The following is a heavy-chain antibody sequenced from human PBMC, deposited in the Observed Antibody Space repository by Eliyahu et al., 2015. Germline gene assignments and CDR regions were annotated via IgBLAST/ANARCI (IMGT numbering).Heavy chain of an antibody. V-gene: IGHV4-39*01. D-gene: IGHD3-10*01. CDR2: IYYSGST. J-gene: IGHJ6*02. CDR3: ARLRDPKLLWFGELFEGPLGMDV. Sequence: GLEWIGSIYYSGSTYYNPSLKSRVTISVDTSKNQFSLKLSSVTAADTAVYYCARLRDPKLLWFGELFEGPLGMDVWGQGTTVTVSS.